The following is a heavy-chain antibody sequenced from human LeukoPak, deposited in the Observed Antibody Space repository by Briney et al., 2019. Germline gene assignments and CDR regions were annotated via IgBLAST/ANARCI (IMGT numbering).Heavy chain of an antibody. V-gene: IGHV1-46*01. CDR3: ARHDFDLPMIYSFFVH. J-gene: IGHJ5*02. Sequence: ASVKVSCKASGYTFTKYYMNWVRQAPGQGLEWMGIMHPTGDSTNYAQKFQGRVTLTRDTSTGTFYMELGSLTSEDTAVYYCARHDFDLPMIYSFFVHWGQGTLVTVSS. CDR2: MHPTGDST. CDR1: GYTFTKYY. D-gene: IGHD3-3*01.